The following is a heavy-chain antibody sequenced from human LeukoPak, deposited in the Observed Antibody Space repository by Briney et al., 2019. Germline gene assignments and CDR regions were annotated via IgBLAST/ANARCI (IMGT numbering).Heavy chain of an antibody. J-gene: IGHJ4*02. Sequence: PSQTLSLTCTVSGGSISSGDYYWSWIRQPPGKGLEWIGYIYYSGSTYYNPSLKSRVTISVDTSKNQFSLNLSSVTAADTAVYYCARGHYDFWSGYYTQLAGYYFDYWGQGTLVTVSS. CDR3: ARGHYDFWSGYYTQLAGYYFDY. CDR2: IYYSGST. V-gene: IGHV4-30-4*08. D-gene: IGHD3-3*01. CDR1: GGSISSGDYY.